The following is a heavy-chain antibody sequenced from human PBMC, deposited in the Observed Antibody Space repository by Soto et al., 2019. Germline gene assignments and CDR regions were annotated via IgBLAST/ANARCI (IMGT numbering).Heavy chain of an antibody. CDR2: ISYDGSDK. Sequence: QVHLVESGGGVVQPGRSLRLSCAASGFTFSTYGIHWVRQAPGEGLEWVAIISYDGSDKWYVDSVKGRFTVSRDNSKNTLYLQMNSLRPEDTAIYYCAKDINSARDGYHYGADYWGQGTRVTVSS. J-gene: IGHJ4*02. CDR1: GFTFSTYG. V-gene: IGHV3-30*18. D-gene: IGHD5-18*01. CDR3: AKDINSARDGYHYGADY.